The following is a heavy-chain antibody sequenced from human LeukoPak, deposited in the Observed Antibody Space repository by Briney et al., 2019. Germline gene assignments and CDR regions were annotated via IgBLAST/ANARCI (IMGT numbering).Heavy chain of an antibody. CDR2: IYYSGST. CDR3: ARDERSRYYYMDV. Sequence: PSETLSLTCTVPGGSISSSYWSWIRQPPGKGLEWIGYIYYSGSTKYNPSLKSRVTISVDTSKNQFSLKLSSVTAADTAVYYCARDERSRYYYMDVWGKGTTVTVSS. CDR1: GGSISSSY. J-gene: IGHJ6*03. V-gene: IGHV4-59*01.